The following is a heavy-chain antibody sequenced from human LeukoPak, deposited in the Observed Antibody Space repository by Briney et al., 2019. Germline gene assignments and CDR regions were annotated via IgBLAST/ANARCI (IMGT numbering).Heavy chain of an antibody. V-gene: IGHV3-23*01. CDR3: AKHSGSDSGYWLDP. Sequence: GGSLRLSCAASGFTFTNHAMTWVRQTPGKGLEWVSTIRGGGTNTLHADSVKGRFTISRDNSKSTLYLQMNNLRAEDTAVYYCAKHSGSDSGYWLDPWGQGTRVTVSS. J-gene: IGHJ5*02. CDR2: IRGGGTNT. CDR1: GFTFTNHA. D-gene: IGHD5-12*01.